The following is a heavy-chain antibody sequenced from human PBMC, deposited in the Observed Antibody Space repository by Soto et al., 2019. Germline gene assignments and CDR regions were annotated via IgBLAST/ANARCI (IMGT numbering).Heavy chain of an antibody. CDR2: IYYSGST. V-gene: IGHV4-59*01. D-gene: IGHD5-12*01. Sequence: PSETLSLTCTVSGGSMSSYYWSWIRQSPGKGLEWIGYIYYSGSTNYNPSLKSRVAISLDTSKNQFSLMLSSVTAAYTAVYYCARGESLATLKPYSAYRDRGSLVTVSS. CDR3: ARGESLATLKPYSAY. J-gene: IGHJ4*02. CDR1: GGSMSSYY.